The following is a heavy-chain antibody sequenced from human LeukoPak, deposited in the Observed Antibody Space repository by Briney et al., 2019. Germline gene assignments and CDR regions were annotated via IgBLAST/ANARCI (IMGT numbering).Heavy chain of an antibody. V-gene: IGHV4-34*01. Sequence: SETLSLTSAVYGGSFSGYYWTWIRQPPGKGLVWIGDINHDEVTNYNPPLERRVTISVDTSRTQFTLKRRSVTSATAAAYYCAMASLRSLEWVREYYFDYWGQGILVTVSS. CDR2: INHDEVT. J-gene: IGHJ4*02. CDR1: GGSFSGYY. CDR3: AMASLRSLEWVREYYFDY. D-gene: IGHD3-3*01.